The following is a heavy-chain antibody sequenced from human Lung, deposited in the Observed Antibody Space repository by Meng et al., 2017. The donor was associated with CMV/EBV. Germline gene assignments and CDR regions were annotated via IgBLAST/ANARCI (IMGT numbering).Heavy chain of an antibody. CDR2: MNPNRGNT. CDR3: ARGQVQCSTINCHDYRFSGMEV. CDR1: GYTFSNYD. V-gene: IGHV1-8*01. J-gene: IGHJ6*02. Sequence: SVKVSXKASGYTFSNYDIIWVRQASGQGLEWVGWMNPNRGNTAYAQKFQGRVTMTRDTSTSIAYMELSSLRSGDTAVYYCARGQVQCSTINCHDYRFSGMEVWGPGTXVNVSS. D-gene: IGHD2/OR15-2a*01.